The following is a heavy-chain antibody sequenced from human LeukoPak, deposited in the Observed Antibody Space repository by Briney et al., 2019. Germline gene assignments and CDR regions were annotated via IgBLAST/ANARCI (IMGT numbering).Heavy chain of an antibody. CDR3: ARDPKYYYGSGGTFYY. Sequence: ASVKVSCKASGYTFTSCGISWVRQAPGQGLEGMGWISAYNGNTNYAQKLQGRVTMTTDTSTSTAYMELRSLRSDYTAVYYCARDPKYYYGSGGTFYYWGQGTLVTVSS. V-gene: IGHV1-18*04. D-gene: IGHD3-10*01. J-gene: IGHJ4*02. CDR1: GYTFTSCG. CDR2: ISAYNGNT.